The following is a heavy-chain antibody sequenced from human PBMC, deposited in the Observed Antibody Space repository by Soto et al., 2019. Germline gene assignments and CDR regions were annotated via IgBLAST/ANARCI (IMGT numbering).Heavy chain of an antibody. CDR1: GFTFSSYG. V-gene: IGHV3-33*01. CDR2: IWYDGSNK. D-gene: IGHD3-22*01. Sequence: QVQLVESGGGLVQPGRSLRLSCAASGFTFSSYGMHWVRQAPGKGLEWVAVIWYDGSNKYYADSVKGRFTISRDNSKNTLYLQMNSLRAEDTAVYYCARELYYYDSSGYYPRPFDYWGQGTLVTVYS. CDR3: ARELYYYDSSGYYPRPFDY. J-gene: IGHJ4*02.